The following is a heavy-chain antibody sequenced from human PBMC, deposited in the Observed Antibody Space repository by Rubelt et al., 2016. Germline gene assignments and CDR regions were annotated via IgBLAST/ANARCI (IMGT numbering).Heavy chain of an antibody. Sequence: VQLVESGGGVVQPGRSLRLSCAASGFTFSWYSMNWVRQAPGKGLEWVAHISTRSSRIYYADSVRGRFSIFRDDAKKSLDLQWTGPGRDDSAVYYCEGGPLDYYGAGLFDPWGQGTLVTVSS. V-gene: IGHV3-48*01. J-gene: IGHJ5*02. D-gene: IGHD3-10*01. CDR3: EGGPLDYYGAGLFDP. CDR2: ISTRSSRI. CDR1: GFTFSWYS.